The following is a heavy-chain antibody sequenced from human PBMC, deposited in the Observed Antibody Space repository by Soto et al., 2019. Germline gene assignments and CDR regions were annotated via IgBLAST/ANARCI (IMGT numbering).Heavy chain of an antibody. CDR2: IYSGGST. V-gene: IGHV3-53*01. J-gene: IGHJ4*02. D-gene: IGHD1-7*01. Sequence: PGGSLRLSCAASGFTVSGNYMSWVRQAPGEGLEWVSIIYSGGSTYYGDSVKGRFTISRDNSKNTVYLQMNSLRAEDTAVYYCARGNGNFYVPERLAYWGQGTLVTVSS. CDR1: GFTVSGNY. CDR3: ARGNGNFYVPERLAY.